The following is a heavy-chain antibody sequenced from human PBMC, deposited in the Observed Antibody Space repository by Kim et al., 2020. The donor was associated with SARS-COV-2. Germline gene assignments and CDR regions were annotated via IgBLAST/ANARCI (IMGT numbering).Heavy chain of an antibody. D-gene: IGHD6-13*01. CDR3: ARGGAAAPLTLSYSYYYMDV. J-gene: IGHJ6*03. Sequence: GGSLRLSCAASGFTFDDYGMSWVRQAPGKGLEWVSGIKWNGGSTTYADSVKGRFTISRDNAKNSLYLQMNSLRAEDTALYHCARGGAAAPLTLSYSYYYMDVWGEGTTVTVSS. CDR2: IKWNGGST. V-gene: IGHV3-20*01. CDR1: GFTFDDYG.